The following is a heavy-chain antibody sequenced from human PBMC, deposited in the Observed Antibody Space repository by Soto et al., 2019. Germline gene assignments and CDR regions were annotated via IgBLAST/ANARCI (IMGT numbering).Heavy chain of an antibody. CDR2: IYYSGST. V-gene: IGHV4-59*01. D-gene: IGHD3-3*01. J-gene: IGHJ5*02. CDR3: ARTYYDFWSGYWRWFDP. Sequence: SETLSLTCTVSGVSISGYYWSWIRQPPGKGLEWIGYIYYSGSTNYNPSLKSRVTISIDTSKNQFSLKRSSVTAADTAVYYCARTYYDFWSGYWRWFDPWGQGTLVTVSS. CDR1: GVSISGYY.